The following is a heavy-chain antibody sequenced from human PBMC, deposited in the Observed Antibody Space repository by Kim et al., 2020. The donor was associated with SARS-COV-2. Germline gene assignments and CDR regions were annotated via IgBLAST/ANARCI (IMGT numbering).Heavy chain of an antibody. CDR3: ARRLSNTSGWGSHYCDL. V-gene: IGHV4-34*01. CDR2: INHSGRT. J-gene: IGHJ2*01. CDR1: GGSFSGYY. Sequence: SETLSLTCAVYGGSFSGYYWSWIRQPPGKGLEGIGEINHSGRTNYNPSLKSRVTISVDTSKNQFSLKLTSVTAADTAVYYCARRLSNTSGWGSHYCDLWG. D-gene: IGHD3-10*01.